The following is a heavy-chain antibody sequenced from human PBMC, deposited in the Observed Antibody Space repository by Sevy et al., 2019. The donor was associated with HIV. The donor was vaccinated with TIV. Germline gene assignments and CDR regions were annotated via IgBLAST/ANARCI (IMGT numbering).Heavy chain of an antibody. CDR2: VYNSGTT. CDR1: GGSISSSSQF. CDR3: ARQLSYYDSLTGSQRGYWLDT. Sequence: SETLSLTCTVSGGSISSSSQFWAWIRPSPGKGLEWIGNVYNSGTTEYNPSLKSRITISVDTSKNKFSLKLTSVTAADTAVYYCARQLSYYDSLTGSQRGYWLDTWGHGNLVTVSS. D-gene: IGHD3-9*01. V-gene: IGHV4-39*01. J-gene: IGHJ5*01.